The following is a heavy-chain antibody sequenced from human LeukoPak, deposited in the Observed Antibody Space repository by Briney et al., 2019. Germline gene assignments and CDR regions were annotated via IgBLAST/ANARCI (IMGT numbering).Heavy chain of an antibody. J-gene: IGHJ5*02. V-gene: IGHV4-34*01. CDR2: INHSGST. CDR1: GGSFSGYY. D-gene: IGHD1-7*01. CDR3: ARGQVRLYGTNNWFDP. Sequence: SETLSLTCAVYGGSFSGYYWSWIRQSPGKGLEWIGEINHSGSTNYTPSLKSRVTISVDTSKNQFSLKLSSVTAADTAVYYCARGQVRLYGTNNWFDPWGQGTLVTVSS.